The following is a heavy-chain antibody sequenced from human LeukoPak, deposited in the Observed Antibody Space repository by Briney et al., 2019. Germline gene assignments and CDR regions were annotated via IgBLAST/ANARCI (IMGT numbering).Heavy chain of an antibody. CDR3: ARLGYCSSTSCYTPDFDY. D-gene: IGHD2-2*02. Sequence: SETLSLTCTVSGGSISSSSYYWGWIRQPPGKGLEWIGSIYYSGSTYYNPSLKSRVTISVDTSKSQFSLKLSSVAAADTAVYYCARLGYCSSTSCYTPDFDYWGQGTLVTVSP. V-gene: IGHV4-39*01. J-gene: IGHJ4*02. CDR1: GGSISSSSYY. CDR2: IYYSGST.